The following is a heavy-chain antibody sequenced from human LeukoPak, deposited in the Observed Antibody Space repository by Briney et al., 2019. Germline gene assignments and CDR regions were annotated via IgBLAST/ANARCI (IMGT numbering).Heavy chain of an antibody. Sequence: GGSLRLSCTASTTYWIHWVRQAPGKGLEWVANIRQDGGEKFYLDSVKGRFTISRDNAKNSLYLQMDSLRVEDTAMYYCATGRDSRWFTDWGQGTLVTVSS. J-gene: IGHJ4*02. V-gene: IGHV3-7*01. CDR1: TTYW. CDR3: ATGRDSRWFTD. CDR2: IRQDGGEK. D-gene: IGHD2-15*01.